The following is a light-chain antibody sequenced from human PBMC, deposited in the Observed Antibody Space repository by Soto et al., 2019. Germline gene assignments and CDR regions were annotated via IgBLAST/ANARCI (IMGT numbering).Light chain of an antibody. CDR2: AAS. Sequence: DIQLAQSPSSLSASVGDRVTITCRASQRVSTYLNWYQQKPEKAPKLLIYAASSLQSGVPSRFSGSGSGTDFTLTISSLQPEDFATYYCQQSYSTPRTFGQSTKL. J-gene: IGKJ2*01. V-gene: IGKV1-39*01. CDR3: QQSYSTPRT. CDR1: QRVSTY.